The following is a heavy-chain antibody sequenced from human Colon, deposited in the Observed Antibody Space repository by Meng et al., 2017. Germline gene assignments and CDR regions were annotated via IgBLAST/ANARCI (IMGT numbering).Heavy chain of an antibody. Sequence: VRLRASAPGLGEPPGPPPSPCSFPVGSVSSNYGWTWVRQSPGKGLEWIGEINHSGSTSYVPSLKSRITISVDKSNNLLSLKLNSVTAADTAMYYCARRNTRNSGGGNNYWGQGTLVTVSS. D-gene: IGHD3-10*01. V-gene: IGHV4-4*03. J-gene: IGHJ4*02. CDR3: ARRNTRNSGGGNNY. CDR2: INHSGST. CDR1: VGSVSSNYG.